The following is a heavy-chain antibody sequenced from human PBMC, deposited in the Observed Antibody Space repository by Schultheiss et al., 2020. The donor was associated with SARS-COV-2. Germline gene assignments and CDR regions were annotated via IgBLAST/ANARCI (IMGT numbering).Heavy chain of an antibody. CDR3: AKEDWGPEDAVDV. CDR1: GFTFSSYG. CDR2: INSDGSST. J-gene: IGHJ3*01. Sequence: GGSLRLSCAASGFTFSSYGMHWVRQAPGKGLEWVSRINSDGSSTSYADSVKGRFTISRDNSKNTLFLQMNSLRPDDTAVYYCAKEDWGPEDAVDVWGQGTTVTVSS. D-gene: IGHD7-27*01. V-gene: IGHV3-NL1*01.